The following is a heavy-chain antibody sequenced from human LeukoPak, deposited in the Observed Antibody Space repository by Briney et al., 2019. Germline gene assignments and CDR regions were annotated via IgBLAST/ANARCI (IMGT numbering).Heavy chain of an antibody. J-gene: IGHJ4*02. Sequence: GGSLRLSCAASGFTFSSYEMNWVRQAPGKGLEWVSYISSSGSMIYYADSVKGRFTISRDNARNSLYLQMNSLRGEDTAVYCCARDPDMVYWGQGTLVTVSS. D-gene: IGHD3-10*01. CDR1: GFTFSSYE. CDR3: ARDPDMVY. CDR2: ISSSGSMI. V-gene: IGHV3-48*03.